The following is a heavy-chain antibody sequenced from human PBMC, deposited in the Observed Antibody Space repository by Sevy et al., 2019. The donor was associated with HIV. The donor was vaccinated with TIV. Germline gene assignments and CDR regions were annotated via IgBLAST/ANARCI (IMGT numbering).Heavy chain of an antibody. J-gene: IGHJ4*02. CDR1: GFTFSSYA. D-gene: IGHD5-12*01. CDR2: ISSNGGST. V-gene: IGHV3-64*01. Sequence: GGSLRLSCAASGFTFSSYAMHWVRQAPGKGLEYVSAISSNGGSTYYANSVKGRFTISRDNSKNTLYLQMGSLRAEDMAVYYCARGTWLQFATFDYWGQRTLVTVSS. CDR3: ARGTWLQFATFDY.